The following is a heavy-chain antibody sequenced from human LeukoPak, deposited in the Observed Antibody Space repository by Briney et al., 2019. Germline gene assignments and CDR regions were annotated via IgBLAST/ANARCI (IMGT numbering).Heavy chain of an antibody. CDR3: ARDRVLLWFGESYYFDY. V-gene: IGHV7-4-1*02. D-gene: IGHD3-10*01. CDR1: GYTFTSYA. Sequence: GASVKFSCKASGYTFTSYAMNWVRQAPGQGLEWMGWINTNTGNPTYAQGFTGRFVFSLDTSVSTAYLQISSLKAEDTAVYYCARDRVLLWFGESYYFDYWGQGTLVTVSS. CDR2: INTNTGNP. J-gene: IGHJ4*02.